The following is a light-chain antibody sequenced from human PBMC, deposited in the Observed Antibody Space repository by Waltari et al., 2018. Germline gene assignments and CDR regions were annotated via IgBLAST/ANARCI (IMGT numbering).Light chain of an antibody. J-gene: IGLJ3*02. CDR3: ALYMGSGIWV. Sequence: QTVVTQEPSLSVSPGGTVTLTCALSSGSVSTTSYATWYQQTPVQAPRTLVYKANARSSGVPDRFSGSILGNTAALTITGAQADDESDYYCALYMGSGIWVFGGGTKLTVL. V-gene: IGLV8-61*01. CDR2: KAN. CDR1: SGSVSTTSY.